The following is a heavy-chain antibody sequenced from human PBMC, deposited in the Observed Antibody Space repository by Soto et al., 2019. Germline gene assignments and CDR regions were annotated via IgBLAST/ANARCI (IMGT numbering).Heavy chain of an antibody. CDR1: GFTFSSYA. Sequence: GGSLRLSCAASGFTFSSYAMHWVRQAPGKGLEWVAVISYDGSNKYYADSVKGRFTISRDNSKNTLYLQMNSLRAEDTAVYYCARGLAPPYGCGGDCYDAFDIWGQGTMVTVSS. J-gene: IGHJ3*02. D-gene: IGHD2-21*02. CDR3: ARGLAPPYGCGGDCYDAFDI. CDR2: ISYDGSNK. V-gene: IGHV3-30*04.